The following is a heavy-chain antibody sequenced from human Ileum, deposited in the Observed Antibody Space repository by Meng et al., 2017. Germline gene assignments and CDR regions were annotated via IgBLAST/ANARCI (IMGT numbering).Heavy chain of an antibody. V-gene: IGHV4-34*01. CDR3: ARAWSSSWSFLDF. CDR1: GGSFSGYY. J-gene: IGHJ4*02. D-gene: IGHD6-13*01. CDR2: INRGGNT. Sequence: VQLLQVAAGLLKPSETLSLTCAVSGGSFSGYYWTWIRQSPGKGLEWIGEINRGGNTNYNPSLKSRITMSVDTSKNQFFLNLTSVTPADTAVYYCARAWSSSWSFLDFWGQGGLVTVSS.